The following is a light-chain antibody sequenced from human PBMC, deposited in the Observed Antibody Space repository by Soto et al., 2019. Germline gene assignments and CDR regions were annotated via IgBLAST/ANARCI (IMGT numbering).Light chain of an antibody. CDR2: KAS. Sequence: QSPSTLSGSVGDRVTITCRASQTISSWLAWYQQKPGKAPKLLIYKASTLKSGVPSRFSGSGSGTEFTLTISSLQPDDFATYYCQHYNSYPEAFGQGTKVDIK. J-gene: IGKJ1*01. CDR1: QTISSW. V-gene: IGKV1-5*03. CDR3: QHYNSYPEA.